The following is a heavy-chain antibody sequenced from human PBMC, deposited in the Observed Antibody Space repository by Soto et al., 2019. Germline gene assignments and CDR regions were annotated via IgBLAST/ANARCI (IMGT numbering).Heavy chain of an antibody. D-gene: IGHD3-3*01. V-gene: IGHV4-30-4*01. Sequence: QVQLQESGPGLVKPSQTLSLTCTVSGGSISSGDYYWSWIRQPPGKGLEWIGYIYYSGSTYYNPSLTSRVTISVDTSKNQFSLKLSSVTAADTAVYYCARGYYDFWSGYYRYFDLWGRGTLVTVSS. CDR1: GGSISSGDYY. CDR2: IYYSGST. CDR3: ARGYYDFWSGYYRYFDL. J-gene: IGHJ2*01.